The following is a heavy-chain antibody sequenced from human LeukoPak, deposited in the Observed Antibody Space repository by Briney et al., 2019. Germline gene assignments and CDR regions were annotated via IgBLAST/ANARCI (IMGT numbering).Heavy chain of an antibody. CDR3: ARETYYYDSSGYSDY. J-gene: IGHJ4*02. Sequence: GGSLRLSCAASGFTFSSYAMSWIRQAPGKGLEWVSYISSSGSTIYYADSVKGRFTISRDNAKNSLYLQMNSLRAEDTAVYYCARETYYYDSSGYSDYWGQGTLVTVSS. CDR1: GFTFSSYA. V-gene: IGHV3-11*01. D-gene: IGHD3-22*01. CDR2: ISSSGSTI.